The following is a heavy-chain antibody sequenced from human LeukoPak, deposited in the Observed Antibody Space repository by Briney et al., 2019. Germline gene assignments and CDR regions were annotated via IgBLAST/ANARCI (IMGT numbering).Heavy chain of an antibody. CDR1: GYTFTSYD. D-gene: IGHD3-22*01. CDR3: ARGGAYYYDSSGYYQFDY. V-gene: IGHV1-8*03. J-gene: IGHJ4*02. Sequence: ASVKVSCKASGYTFTSYDINWVRQATGQGLEWMGWMNPNSGNTGYAQKFQGRVTITRNTSISTAYMELSSLRSEDTAAYYCARGGAYYYDSSGYYQFDYWGQGTLVTVSS. CDR2: MNPNSGNT.